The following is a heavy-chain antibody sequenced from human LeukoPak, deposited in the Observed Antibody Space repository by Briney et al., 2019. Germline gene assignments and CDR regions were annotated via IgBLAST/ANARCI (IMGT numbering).Heavy chain of an antibody. CDR1: GFTFSTYW. Sequence: LGGSLRLSCAASGFTFSTYWMSWVRQAPGKGLEWVASIKQDGSEKSYVDSVKGRFTISRDNAKNSLYLRMNSLRAEDTAVYYCARNCRSFSCPNWGQGTLVTVSS. CDR3: ARNCRSFSCPN. CDR2: IKQDGSEK. J-gene: IGHJ4*02. V-gene: IGHV3-7*05. D-gene: IGHD2-2*01.